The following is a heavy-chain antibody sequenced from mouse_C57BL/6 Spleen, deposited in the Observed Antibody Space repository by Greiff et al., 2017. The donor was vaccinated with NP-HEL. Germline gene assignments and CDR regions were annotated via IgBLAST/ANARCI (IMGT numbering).Heavy chain of an antibody. CDR3: ARDCYDVGFAY. D-gene: IGHD2-12*01. CDR2: ISSGSSTI. V-gene: IGHV5-17*01. CDR1: GFTFSDYG. J-gene: IGHJ3*01. Sequence: EVKLVESGGGLVKPGGSLKLSCAASGFTFSDYGMHWVRQAPEKGLEWVAYISSGSSTIYYADTVKGRVTISTDNAKNTLFLQMTSLWSEDTAIYYCARDCYDVGFAYWGQGTLVTVAA.